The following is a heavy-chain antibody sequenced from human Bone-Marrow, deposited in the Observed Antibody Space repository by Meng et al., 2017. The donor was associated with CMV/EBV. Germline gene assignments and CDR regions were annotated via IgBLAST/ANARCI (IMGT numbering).Heavy chain of an antibody. J-gene: IGHJ3*02. CDR1: GFTFSSYW. CDR2: INSDGSST. CDR3: TTDYYYDSSGYYPDAFDI. D-gene: IGHD3-22*01. Sequence: GGSLRLSCAASGFTFSSYWMHWVRQAPGKGLVWVSRINSDGSSTSYADSVKGRFTISRDNAKNTLYLQMNSLKTEDTAVYYCTTDYYYDSSGYYPDAFDIWGQGTMVTVSS. V-gene: IGHV3-74*01.